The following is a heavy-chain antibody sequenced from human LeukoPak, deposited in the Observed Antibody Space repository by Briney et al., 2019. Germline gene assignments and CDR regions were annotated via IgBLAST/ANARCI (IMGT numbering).Heavy chain of an antibody. V-gene: IGHV4-59*12. CDR1: GGSISSYY. CDR3: ARGELYFDY. D-gene: IGHD1-7*01. CDR2: IYYSGST. Sequence: SETLSLTCTVSGGSISSYYWSSIRQPPGKGLEWIGYIYYSGSTNYNPSLKSRVTMSVDTSKNQFSLRLSSVTAADTAVYYCARGELYFDYWGQGTLVTVSS. J-gene: IGHJ4*02.